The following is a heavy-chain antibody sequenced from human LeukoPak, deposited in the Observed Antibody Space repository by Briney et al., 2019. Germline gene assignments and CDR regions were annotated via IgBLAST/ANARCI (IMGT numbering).Heavy chain of an antibody. D-gene: IGHD2/OR15-2a*01. CDR1: GYTFTGYY. CDR2: INPDSGGT. Sequence: ASVKVSCKASGYTFTGYYMHWVRQAPGQGLEWMGWINPDSGGTNYAQKFQGRVTMTRDTSISTAYMELSRLRSDDTAVYDCARENRGGSLAPYYYYYYYMAVGGKGPTVTVPS. V-gene: IGHV1-2*02. CDR3: ARENRGGSLAPYYYYYYYMAV. J-gene: IGHJ6*03.